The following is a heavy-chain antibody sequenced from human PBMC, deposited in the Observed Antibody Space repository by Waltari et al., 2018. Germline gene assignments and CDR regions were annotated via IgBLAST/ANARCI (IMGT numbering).Heavy chain of an antibody. Sequence: EVQLVESGGGLVQPGGSLRLSCAASGFTFSSYSMNWVRQAPGKGLEWVSYISSSSTIYYADSVKGRFTISRDNAKNSLYLQRNSRRAADTAVYYCARANWNYAYPPDYWGQGTLVTVSS. D-gene: IGHD1-7*01. CDR3: ARANWNYAYPPDY. V-gene: IGHV3-48*01. CDR2: ISSSSTI. J-gene: IGHJ4*02. CDR1: GFTFSSYS.